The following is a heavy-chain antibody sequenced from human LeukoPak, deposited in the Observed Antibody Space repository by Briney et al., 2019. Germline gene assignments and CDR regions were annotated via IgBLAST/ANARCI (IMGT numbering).Heavy chain of an antibody. V-gene: IGHV3-9*03. CDR3: AKDVSLGYCSGGSCSAHFDY. D-gene: IGHD2-15*01. Sequence: PGGSLRLSXAASGFTFDDYAMHWVRQAPGKGLEWVSGISWNSGSIAYANSVKGRFTISRDNAKNSLYLQMNSLRPEDMALYYCAKDVSLGYCSGGSCSAHFDYWGRGTLVTVSS. CDR1: GFTFDDYA. CDR2: ISWNSGSI. J-gene: IGHJ4*02.